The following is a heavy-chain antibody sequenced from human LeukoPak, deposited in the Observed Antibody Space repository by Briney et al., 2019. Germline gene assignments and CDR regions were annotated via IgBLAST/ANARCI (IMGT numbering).Heavy chain of an antibody. CDR3: AKHMRDTNTYSFFGLDV. Sequence: GRSLRLSCAATGFTFKDYGMHWVPQPPGKGLEWVSSINWNGGGTDYADSVKGRFTISRDNAKNSLYLQLSSLRPEDTALYYCAKHMRDTNTYSFFGLDVWGQGTTVTVSS. CDR1: GFTFKDYG. V-gene: IGHV3-9*01. CDR2: INWNGGGT. D-gene: IGHD1-26*01. J-gene: IGHJ6*02.